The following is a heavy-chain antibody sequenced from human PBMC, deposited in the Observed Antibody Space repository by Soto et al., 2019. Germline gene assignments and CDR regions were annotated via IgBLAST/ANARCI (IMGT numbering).Heavy chain of an antibody. D-gene: IGHD3-22*01. V-gene: IGHV1-69*12. CDR1: GGTFSSYA. CDR3: ARDRGPSSGYYPDWFAP. J-gene: IGHJ5*02. CDR2: IIPIFGTA. Sequence: QVQLVQSGAEVKKPGSSVKVSCKASGGTFSSYAITWVRQAPGQGLEWMGGIIPIFGTANYAQKFQARVTITADEATRTACMELSSLRSEDTAVYYCARDRGPSSGYYPDWFAPWGQGTLVTVSS.